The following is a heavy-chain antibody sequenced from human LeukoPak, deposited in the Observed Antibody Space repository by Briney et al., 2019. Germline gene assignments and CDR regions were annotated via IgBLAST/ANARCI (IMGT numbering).Heavy chain of an antibody. Sequence: ASVKVSCKASGYTFTGYYMHWVRQAPGQGLEWMGWINPNSGGTNYAQKFQGRVTMTRDTSISTAYMELSRLRSDDTAVYYCARDGWDYYDSSGYYLSWGQGTLVTVSS. J-gene: IGHJ4*02. D-gene: IGHD3-22*01. CDR1: GYTFTGYY. V-gene: IGHV1-2*02. CDR2: INPNSGGT. CDR3: ARDGWDYYDSSGYYLS.